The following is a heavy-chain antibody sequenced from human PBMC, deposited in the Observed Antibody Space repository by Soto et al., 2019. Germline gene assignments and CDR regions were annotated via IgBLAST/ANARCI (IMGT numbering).Heavy chain of an antibody. CDR1: GYNWTSYA. J-gene: IGHJ6*02. CDR2: INAGNGNT. Sequence: PVKLACRASGYNWTSYASHYFRQAPGQRLEWMVWINAGNGNTKYSQKFQGRVTITRDTSASTAYMQLSSLRSEYAAVYSCASNDCSGDNCSVCYYYGNDIWGQGTADRVSS. V-gene: IGHV1-3*01. CDR3: ASNDCSGDNCSVCYYYGNDI. D-gene: IGHD2-15*01.